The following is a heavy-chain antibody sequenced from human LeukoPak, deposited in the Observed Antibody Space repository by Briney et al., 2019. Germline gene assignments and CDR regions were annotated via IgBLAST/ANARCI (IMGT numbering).Heavy chain of an antibody. CDR3: ARVPQNSVPDY. Sequence: SETLSLTCTVSGGSISSYYWSWIRQPPGKGLEGIGYIYYSGSTNYNPSLKSRVTISVDTSKNQFSLKLSSVTAADTAVYFCARVPQNSVPDYWGQGTLVTVSS. D-gene: IGHD5/OR15-5a*01. V-gene: IGHV4-59*01. J-gene: IGHJ4*02. CDR2: IYYSGST. CDR1: GGSISSYY.